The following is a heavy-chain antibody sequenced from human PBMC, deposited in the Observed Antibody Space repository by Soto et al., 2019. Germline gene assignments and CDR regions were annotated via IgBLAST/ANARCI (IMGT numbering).Heavy chain of an antibody. CDR1: GYTFTSYA. Sequence: QVQLVQSGAEVKKPGASVKVSCKASGYTFTSYAMHWVRQAPGQRLEWVGWINAGNGNTKYSQKFQGRVTITRDTSASTAYMELSSLRSEDTAVYYCARDTYRIAARLSPDYWGQGTLVTVSS. J-gene: IGHJ4*02. V-gene: IGHV1-3*01. D-gene: IGHD6-6*01. CDR3: ARDTYRIAARLSPDY. CDR2: INAGNGNT.